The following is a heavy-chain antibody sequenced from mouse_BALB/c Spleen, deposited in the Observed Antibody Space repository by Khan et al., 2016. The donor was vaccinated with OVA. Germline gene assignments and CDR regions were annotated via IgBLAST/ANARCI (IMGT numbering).Heavy chain of an antibody. Sequence: QVQLQQSGAELVRPGASVKMSCKISGYTFSSYTIHWIKLRPGQGLEWIGYINPNYGYTNYNQNFKDKATLTADKSSTTVYMQLTSLTSEDSAMDTCIKDGANEGTDGWFAYWGQGTLVTVSA. CDR2: INPNYGYT. J-gene: IGHJ3*01. CDR1: GYTFSSYT. D-gene: IGHD3-3*01. V-gene: IGHV1-4*01. CDR3: IKDGANEGTDGWFAY.